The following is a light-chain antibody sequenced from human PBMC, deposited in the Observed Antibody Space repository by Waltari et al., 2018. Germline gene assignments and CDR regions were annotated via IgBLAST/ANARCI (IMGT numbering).Light chain of an antibody. CDR2: EVS. Sequence: QSALTQPASVSGSPGQSITIPCTGTSSDVGGYNYVFWYQQHPGKAPKLMIYEVSYRPSGVSNRFSGSKSGNTASLTISGLQAEDEADYYCSSYTSSSLVVFGGGTKLTVL. J-gene: IGLJ2*01. CDR3: SSYTSSSLVV. CDR1: SSDVGGYNY. V-gene: IGLV2-14*01.